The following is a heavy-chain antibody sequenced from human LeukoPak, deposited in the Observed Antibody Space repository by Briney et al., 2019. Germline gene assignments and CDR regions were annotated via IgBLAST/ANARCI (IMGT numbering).Heavy chain of an antibody. Sequence: PSETLSLTCAVYGGSFSGYYWSWIRQPPGEGLEWIGEINHSGSTNYNPSLKSRVTISVDTSKNQFSLKLSSVTAADTAVYHCARGKGVVIRIFDYWGQGTLVTVSS. CDR1: GGSFSGYY. D-gene: IGHD3-22*01. CDR2: INHSGST. J-gene: IGHJ4*02. V-gene: IGHV4-34*01. CDR3: ARGKGVVIRIFDY.